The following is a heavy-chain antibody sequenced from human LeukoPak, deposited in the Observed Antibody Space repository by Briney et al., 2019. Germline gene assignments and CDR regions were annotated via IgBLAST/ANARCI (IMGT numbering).Heavy chain of an antibody. D-gene: IGHD5-18*01. CDR2: INHSGST. CDR3: ARGKYSHVPFDY. CDR1: GGSFSGYY. V-gene: IGHV4-34*01. J-gene: IGHJ4*02. Sequence: SETLSLTCAVYGGSFSGYYWSWIRQPPGKGLEWIGEINHSGSTNYNPSLKSRVTISVDTSKNQFSLKLSSVTAADTAVYYCARGKYSHVPFDYWGQGTLVTVSS.